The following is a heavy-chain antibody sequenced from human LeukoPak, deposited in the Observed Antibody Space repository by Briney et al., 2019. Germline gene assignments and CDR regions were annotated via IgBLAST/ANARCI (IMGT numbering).Heavy chain of an antibody. D-gene: IGHD3-10*01. CDR1: GFTFSSYW. CDR3: ARVPLWFGGGVDYYGMDV. CDR2: INSDGSST. V-gene: IGHV3-74*01. Sequence: GGSLRLSCAASGFTFSSYWMHWVRQAPGKGLVWVSRINSDGSSTSYADSVKGRFTISRDNAKNTLCLQMNSLRAEDTAVYYCARVPLWFGGGVDYYGMDVWGQGTTVTVSS. J-gene: IGHJ6*02.